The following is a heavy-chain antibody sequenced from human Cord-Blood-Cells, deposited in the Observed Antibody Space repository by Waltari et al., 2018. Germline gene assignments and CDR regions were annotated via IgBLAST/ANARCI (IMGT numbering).Heavy chain of an antibody. CDR3: ARGPYSSSWYFDY. CDR1: GYTFTGYY. CDR2: INPNSGGT. V-gene: IGHV1-2*04. D-gene: IGHD6-13*01. J-gene: IGHJ4*02. Sequence: QVQLLQSGAAVTKPGASVKVSCKAPGYTFTGYYTHWVGQAPGQGLEWMGWINPNSGGTNYAQKFQGWVTMTRDTSISTAYMELSRLRSDDTAVYYCARGPYSSSWYFDYWGQGTLVTVSS.